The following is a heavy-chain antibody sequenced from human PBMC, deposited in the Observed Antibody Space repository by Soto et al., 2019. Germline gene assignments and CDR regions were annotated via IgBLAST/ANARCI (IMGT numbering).Heavy chain of an antibody. Sequence: EMQLVESGGGLVQPGGSLRLSCAASGFTFSDYHMEWVRQAPGKGLEWIGRARNDPRARTTQHAASVRGRFTTSRDDSKNLLYLQMNRLKTEDPAVYLWVSRLQYRGQGTLVTGSS. J-gene: IGHJ4*02. CDR2: ARNDPRARTT. CDR3: VSRLQY. CDR1: GFTFSDYH. V-gene: IGHV3-72*01.